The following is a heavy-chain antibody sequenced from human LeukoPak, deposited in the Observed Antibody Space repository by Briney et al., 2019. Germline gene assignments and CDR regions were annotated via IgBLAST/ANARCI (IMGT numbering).Heavy chain of an antibody. V-gene: IGHV4-38-2*02. Sequence: PSETLSLTCTVSGYSISSGYYWGWIRQPPGKGLEWIGSIYHSGSTYYNPSLKSRVTISVDTSKNQFSLKLSSVTAADTAVYYCASREDSSGWGPSPFDYWGQGTLVTVSS. D-gene: IGHD6-19*01. J-gene: IGHJ4*02. CDR1: GYSISSGYY. CDR3: ASREDSSGWGPSPFDY. CDR2: IYHSGST.